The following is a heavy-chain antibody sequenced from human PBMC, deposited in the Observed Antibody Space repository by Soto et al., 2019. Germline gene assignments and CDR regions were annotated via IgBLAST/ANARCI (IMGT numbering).Heavy chain of an antibody. CDR2: ISDDGSNK. CDR3: AKEWVYDTSGWSFDY. J-gene: IGHJ4*02. Sequence: QVQLVESGGGVVQPGRSLRLSCAASGFTFSSYGMHWVRQALGKGLEWVAVISDDGSNKYYADSLKGRFTISRDNSKNTLYLQMNSLRAEDTAVYYCAKEWVYDTSGWSFDYWGQGTLVTVSS. D-gene: IGHD3-22*01. CDR1: GFTFSSYG. V-gene: IGHV3-30*18.